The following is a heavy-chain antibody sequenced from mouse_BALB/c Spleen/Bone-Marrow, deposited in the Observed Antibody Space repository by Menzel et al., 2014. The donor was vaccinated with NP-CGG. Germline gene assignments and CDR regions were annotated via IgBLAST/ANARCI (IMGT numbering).Heavy chain of an antibody. CDR2: ISSGSSPI. D-gene: IGHD4-1*01. V-gene: IGHV5-17*02. J-gene: IGHJ2*01. Sequence: EVMLVESGGGLVQPGGPRKLSCAASGFTFSSFGMHWVRQAPEKGLEWVAYISSGSSPIFYADTVKGRFTISRDNPKNTLSLQMTSLRSEDTAMYYCTRGGNWEDFDYWGQGTTLTVSS. CDR1: GFTFSSFG. CDR3: TRGGNWEDFDY.